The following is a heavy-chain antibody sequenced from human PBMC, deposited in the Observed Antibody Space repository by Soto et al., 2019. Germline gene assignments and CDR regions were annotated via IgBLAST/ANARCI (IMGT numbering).Heavy chain of an antibody. CDR3: ARDPDARGWYHYVFDV. J-gene: IGHJ6*02. D-gene: IGHD6-19*01. CDR2: IKQDGTER. Sequence: PGGSLRLSCAASKFSLSSYWMNWVRQVPGKGLEWVANIKQDGTERYYVDSVKGRFFISRDNAKNSLYLQMNSLRAEDTAVYYCARDPDARGWYHYVFDVWGQGTMVTVSS. CDR1: KFSLSSYW. V-gene: IGHV3-7*01.